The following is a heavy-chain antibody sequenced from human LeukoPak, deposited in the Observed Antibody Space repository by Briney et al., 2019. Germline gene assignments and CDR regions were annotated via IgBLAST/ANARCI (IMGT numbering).Heavy chain of an antibody. CDR2: IYPGDSDT. CDR3: ARQSYGSGSYYIDAFDI. J-gene: IGHJ3*02. CDR1: GYSFTSYW. Sequence: GESLKIPCKGSGYSFTSYWIGWVRQMPGKGLEWMGIIYPGDSDTRYSPSFQGQVTISADKSISTAYLQWSSLKASDTAMYYCARQSYGSGSYYIDAFDIWGQGTMVTVSS. D-gene: IGHD3-10*01. V-gene: IGHV5-51*01.